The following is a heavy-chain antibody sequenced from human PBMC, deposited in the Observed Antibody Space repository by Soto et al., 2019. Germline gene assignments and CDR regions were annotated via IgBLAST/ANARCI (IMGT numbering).Heavy chain of an antibody. CDR1: GFTFGSYW. D-gene: IGHD3-16*01. CDR3: ARVGLSWGETVYYYYGMDV. V-gene: IGHV3-7*01. CDR2: IKQDGSEK. J-gene: IGHJ6*02. Sequence: PGGSLRLSCAASGFTFGSYWMSWVRQAPGRGLGWVANIKQDGSEKYYVDSVKGRFTISRDNAKNSLYLQMNSLRAEDTAVYYCARVGLSWGETVYYYYGMDVWGQGTTVTVSS.